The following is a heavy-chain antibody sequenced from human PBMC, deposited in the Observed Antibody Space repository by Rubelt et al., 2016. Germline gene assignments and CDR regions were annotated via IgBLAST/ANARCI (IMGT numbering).Heavy chain of an antibody. CDR3: ARDNFYDSPH. D-gene: IGHD3-22*01. V-gene: IGHV4-39*02. J-gene: IGHJ4*02. CDR1: GGSIRSSSYY. Sequence: QLQLQESGPGLVKPSETLSLTCTVSGGSIRSSSYYWGWIRQPPGKGLEWIGSIYYSGNTSSHPPSLKSRVAISVDTSKNQFSLHLGSVTAADTAVYYCARDNFYDSPHWGQGTLVTVSS. CDR2: IYYSGNT.